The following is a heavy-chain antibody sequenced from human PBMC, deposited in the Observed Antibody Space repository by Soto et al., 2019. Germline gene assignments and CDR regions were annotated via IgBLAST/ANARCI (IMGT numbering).Heavy chain of an antibody. Sequence: LRLSCEASGFTFSTFWMHWVRQAPGKGLVWVSRINSDGSTTNYTDSVKGRVTISRDNAKNTLYLQLNSLRPEDTAVYYCARDFEYWGQGTLVTVSS. CDR1: GFTFSTFW. V-gene: IGHV3-74*01. J-gene: IGHJ4*02. CDR2: INSDGSTT. CDR3: ARDFEY.